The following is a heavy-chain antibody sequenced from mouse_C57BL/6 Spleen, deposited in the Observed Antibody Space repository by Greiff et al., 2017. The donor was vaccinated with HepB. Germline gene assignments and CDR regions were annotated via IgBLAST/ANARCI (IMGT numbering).Heavy chain of an antibody. J-gene: IGHJ2*01. CDR2: IDPEDGET. CDR3: EGLVTTVVANDY. D-gene: IGHD1-1*01. V-gene: IGHV14-2*01. CDR1: GFTIKDYY. Sequence: EVQRVQSGAELVKPGASVKLSCTASGFTIKDYYMHWVKQRPEQGLEWIGRIDPEDGETKYDPKFQGKATIETDTSSNTAYLQLISLTSEDTAVYYGEGLVTTVVANDYWGQGTTLTVSS.